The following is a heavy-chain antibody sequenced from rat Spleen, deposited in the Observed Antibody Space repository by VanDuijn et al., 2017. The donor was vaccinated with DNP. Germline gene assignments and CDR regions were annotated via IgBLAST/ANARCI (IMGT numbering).Heavy chain of an antibody. CDR2: INKESGTI. D-gene: IGHD1-11*01. V-gene: IGHV4-2*01. Sequence: EVKLVESGGGLVQPGRSLKLSCAASGFNFNDNWMGWVRQAPGKGLEWIGEINKESGTIIYSPSLKDKFTISRDNVQNTLYLQTSTLGSEDTAIYFCTRGPNYGGDSDYFDHWGQGVMVTVSS. J-gene: IGHJ2*01. CDR3: TRGPNYGGDSDYFDH. CDR1: GFNFNDNW.